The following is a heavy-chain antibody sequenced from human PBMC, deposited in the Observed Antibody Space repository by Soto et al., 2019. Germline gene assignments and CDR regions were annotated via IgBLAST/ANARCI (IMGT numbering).Heavy chain of an antibody. CDR1: GGTFSSYT. CDR2: IIPILGIA. CDR3: ARDVSIEVIAAPLYYYMDV. V-gene: IGHV1-69*04. J-gene: IGHJ6*03. Sequence: ASVKVSCKASGGTFSSYTISWVRQAPGQGLEWMGRIIPILGIANYAQKFQGRVTITADKSTSTAYMELSSLRSEDTAVYYCARDVSIEVIAAPLYYYMDVWGKGTTVTVSS. D-gene: IGHD6-13*01.